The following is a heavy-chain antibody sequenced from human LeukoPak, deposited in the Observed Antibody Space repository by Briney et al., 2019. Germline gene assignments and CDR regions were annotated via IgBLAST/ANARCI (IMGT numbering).Heavy chain of an antibody. Sequence: SETLSLTCTVSGGSISSYYWSWIRQPPGKGLEWIGYIYYSGSTNYNPSLKGRVTISVDTSKNQFSLKLSSVTAADTALYYCARSRGYFDYWGQGTLVTVSS. J-gene: IGHJ4*02. CDR1: GGSISSYY. D-gene: IGHD6-13*01. CDR2: IYYSGST. V-gene: IGHV4-59*01. CDR3: ARSRGYFDY.